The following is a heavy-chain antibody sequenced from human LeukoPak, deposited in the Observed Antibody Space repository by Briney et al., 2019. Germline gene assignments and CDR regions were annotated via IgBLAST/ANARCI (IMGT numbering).Heavy chain of an antibody. Sequence: GGSLRLSCAASGFTFSSYGMHWVRQAPGKGLEWVAFIRYDGSNKYYADSVKGRFTISRDNSKNTLYLQMNSLRAEDTAVYYCAKDQDRYSSSWYVLFDYWGQGTLVTVSS. CDR2: IRYDGSNK. CDR3: AKDQDRYSSSWYVLFDY. V-gene: IGHV3-30*02. J-gene: IGHJ4*02. D-gene: IGHD6-13*01. CDR1: GFTFSSYG.